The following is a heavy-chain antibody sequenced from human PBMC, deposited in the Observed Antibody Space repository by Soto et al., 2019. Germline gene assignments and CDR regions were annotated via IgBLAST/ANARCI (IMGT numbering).Heavy chain of an antibody. J-gene: IGHJ3*02. CDR2: ISSSSSYI. V-gene: IGHV3-21*01. D-gene: IGHD3-10*01. CDR3: ARDGNHGWFGELLCDAFDI. CDR1: GFTFSSYS. Sequence: EVQLVESGGGLVKPGGSLRLSCAASGFTFSSYSMNWVRQAPGKGLEWVSSISSSSSYIYYADSVKGRFTISRDNAKNSLYLQMNSLRAEDTAVYYCARDGNHGWFGELLCDAFDIWGQGTMVTVSS.